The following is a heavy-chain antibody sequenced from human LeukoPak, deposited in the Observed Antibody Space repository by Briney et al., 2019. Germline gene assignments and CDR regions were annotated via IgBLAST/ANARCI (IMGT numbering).Heavy chain of an antibody. J-gene: IGHJ3*02. CDR2: IYYSGST. CDR1: GGSISSYY. Sequence: PSETLSLTCTVSGGSISSYYWSWIRQPPGKGLEWIGYIYYSGSTNYNPSLKSRVTISVDTSKNQFSLKLSSVTAADTAVYYCARYLNYYGSGSYSGSALDIWGQGTMVTVSS. V-gene: IGHV4-59*01. D-gene: IGHD3-10*01. CDR3: ARYLNYYGSGSYSGSALDI.